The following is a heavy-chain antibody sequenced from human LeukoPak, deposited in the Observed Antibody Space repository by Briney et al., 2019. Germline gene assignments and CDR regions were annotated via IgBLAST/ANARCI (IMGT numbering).Heavy chain of an antibody. CDR1: GGTFSSYA. CDR3: ATDMVRGVVDY. J-gene: IGHJ4*02. V-gene: IGHV1-2*02. D-gene: IGHD3-10*01. Sequence: ASVKVSCKASGGTFSSYAISWVRQAPGQGLEWMGWINPNSGGTNYAQKFQGRVTMTRDTSISTAYMELSRLRSDDTAVYYCATDMVRGVVDYWGQGTLVTVSS. CDR2: INPNSGGT.